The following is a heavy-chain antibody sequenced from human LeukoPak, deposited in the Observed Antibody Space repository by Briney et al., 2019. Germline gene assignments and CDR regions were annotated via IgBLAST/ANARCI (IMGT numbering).Heavy chain of an antibody. D-gene: IGHD4-17*01. V-gene: IGHV4-59*08. CDR1: GGSIIIYY. CDR2: IYYSVST. Sequence: SETLSLTCTVSGGSIIIYYWTWIRPPPGGGLEWIGDIYYSVSTKYNLSLKSRVTLSVETSKNQFSLKMRSVTAADTAVYYCARTTTVTSPWFQPWGQGILDSVPS. J-gene: IGHJ5*02. CDR3: ARTTTVTSPWFQP.